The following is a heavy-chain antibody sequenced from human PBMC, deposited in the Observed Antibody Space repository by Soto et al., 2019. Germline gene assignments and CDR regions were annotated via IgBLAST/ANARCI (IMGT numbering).Heavy chain of an antibody. J-gene: IGHJ5*02. V-gene: IGHV2-26*01. D-gene: IGHD6-13*01. CDR3: ARFYNSNWPRKERWFDP. CDR1: GFSLSDMRMG. Sequence: QVSLKESAPVFVKPTETLTLTCTVSGFSLSDMRMGVTWIRQPPGKALEWLAHILSNDEKFYNPSLRTRLTISKDAAQSQVVLLMTNVDPADTATYYCARFYNSNWPRKERWFDPWGQGTLVTVSS. CDR2: ILSNDEK.